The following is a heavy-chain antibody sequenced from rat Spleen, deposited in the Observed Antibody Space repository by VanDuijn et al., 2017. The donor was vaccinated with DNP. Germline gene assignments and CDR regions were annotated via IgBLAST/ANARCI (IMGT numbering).Heavy chain of an antibody. D-gene: IGHD1-2*01. Sequence: EVQLVESGGGLVQPGRSLKLSCAASGFTFSDYNMAWVRQAPKKGLEWVATINLDGSRTYCRDSVKGRFTISRDNAKNTQYLQMDSLRSEDTATYYCARPLGYSSYGFAYWGQGTLLTVSS. J-gene: IGHJ3*01. V-gene: IGHV5S10*01. CDR2: INLDGSRT. CDR3: ARPLGYSSYGFAY. CDR1: GFTFSDYN.